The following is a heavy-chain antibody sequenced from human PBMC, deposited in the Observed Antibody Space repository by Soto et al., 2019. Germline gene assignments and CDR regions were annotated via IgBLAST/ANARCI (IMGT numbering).Heavy chain of an antibody. J-gene: IGHJ5*02. V-gene: IGHV2-5*02. CDR2: IYWDDDK. Sequence: QITLKESGPTLVKPTQTLTLTCTFSGFSLSTSGVGVVWIRQPPGKALEWLGIIYWDDDKRYRPSLKRRLNITKDTSKNQVVLTMTNMDPGDTGTYYCAHNLVAGTSWFDPWCQGTLVTVSS. CDR3: AHNLVAGTSWFDP. CDR1: GFSLSTSGVG. D-gene: IGHD6-19*01.